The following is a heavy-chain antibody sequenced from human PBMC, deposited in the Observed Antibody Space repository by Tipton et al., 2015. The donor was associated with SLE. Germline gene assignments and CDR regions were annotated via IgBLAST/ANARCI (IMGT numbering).Heavy chain of an antibody. D-gene: IGHD3-22*01. CDR3: ARGWGNYDGSRGWFAP. CDR2: IYYTGNT. Sequence: GLVKPSETLSLSCTVSGGSISRSSYYWGWIRQSPEKGLEWIGSIYYTGNTYYNPSLKSRVIISRDTSGNHFSLRLSSVTAADAAVYYCARGWGNYDGSRGWFAPWGQGTLVTVSS. V-gene: IGHV4-39*07. J-gene: IGHJ5*02. CDR1: GGSISRSSYY.